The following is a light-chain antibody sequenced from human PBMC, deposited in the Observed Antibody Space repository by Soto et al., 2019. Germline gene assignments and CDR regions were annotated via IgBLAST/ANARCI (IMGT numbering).Light chain of an antibody. CDR1: SSNIGRNT. CDR3: TSYAGSNTVV. Sequence: QSGLTQPPSASGTPGQRIIISCSGSSSNIGRNTVNWYQHLPGRAPKVLIYRNSHRPSGVPDRFSGSQSGNTASLTVSGLQAEDEADYYCTSYAGSNTVVFGGGTKLTVL. CDR2: RNS. V-gene: IGLV1-44*01. J-gene: IGLJ2*01.